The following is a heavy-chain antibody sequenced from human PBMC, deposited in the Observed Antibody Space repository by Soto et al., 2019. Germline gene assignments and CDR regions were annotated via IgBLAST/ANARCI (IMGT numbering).Heavy chain of an antibody. D-gene: IGHD5-18*01. CDR2: ISGSGSPI. Sequence: GGSLRLSCAASGFTFSPYSMNWVRQAPGRGLEWVAFISGSGSPIYYADSVEGRFTISRDNAKNSLYLQMNSLRDEDTAVYYCARVRGHSYGYADYWGQGTLVTVSS. V-gene: IGHV3-48*02. CDR3: ARVRGHSYGYADY. CDR1: GFTFSPYS. J-gene: IGHJ4*02.